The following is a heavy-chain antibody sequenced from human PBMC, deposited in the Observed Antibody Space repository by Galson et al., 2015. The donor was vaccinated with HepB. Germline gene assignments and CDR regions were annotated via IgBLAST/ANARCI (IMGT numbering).Heavy chain of an antibody. CDR3: ASVGGYSPFH. CDR2: IKRKTDGGTS. J-gene: IGHJ4*02. V-gene: IGHV3-15*01. CDR1: GFTFSHAW. D-gene: IGHD5-18*01. Sequence: SLRLSCAASGFTFSHAWMSWVRQAPGKGLEYVGRIKRKTDGGTSDYAAFVKGRFTISRDDSKNTLYLEMNSLQSEDTAVYYCASVGGYSPFHWGQGTLVTVSS.